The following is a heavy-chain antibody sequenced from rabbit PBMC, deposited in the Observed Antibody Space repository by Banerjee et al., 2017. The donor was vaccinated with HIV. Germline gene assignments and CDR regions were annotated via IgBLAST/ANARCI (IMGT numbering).Heavy chain of an antibody. CDR3: ARGLYGGGDVGFYFNL. D-gene: IGHD2-1*01. CDR2: INTNSGNT. J-gene: IGHJ4*01. Sequence: QEQLEESGGDLVKPEGSLTLTCKASGFSFSNKYVMSWVRQAPGKGLEWIGCINTNSGNTVYASWAKGRFTISKTSSTTVTLQMTSLTAADTAMNFCARGLYGGGDVGFYFNLWGPGTLVTVS. V-gene: IGHV1S45*01. CDR1: GFSFSNKYV.